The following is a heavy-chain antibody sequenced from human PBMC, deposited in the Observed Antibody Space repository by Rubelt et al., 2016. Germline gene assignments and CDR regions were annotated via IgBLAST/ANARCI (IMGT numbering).Heavy chain of an antibody. J-gene: IGHJ3*02. CDR2: IYHSGST. V-gene: IGHV4-38-2*02. CDR1: GYSISSGYY. CDR3: ARGMYSSSWFAI. Sequence: QVQLQESGPGLVKPSETLSLTCTVSGYSISSGYYWGWIRQPPGKGLEWIGSIYHSGSTNYNPSLKSRVTISVEKSKNQFSLKLSSGTAADTAVYYCARGMYSSSWFAIWGQGTMVTVSS. D-gene: IGHD6-13*01.